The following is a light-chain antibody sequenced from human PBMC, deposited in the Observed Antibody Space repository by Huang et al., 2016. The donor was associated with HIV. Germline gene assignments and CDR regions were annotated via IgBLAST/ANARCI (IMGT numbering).Light chain of an antibody. CDR1: QSISTW. Sequence: DIQMTQSSSTLSASVGDRVTIACRASQSISTWLAWDQQKPGRAPNPLIYVASTLGSGVPARFSGGGSGTDFTLTISSLQPDDFATYYCQQYNSFPWTFGQGTKVEV. J-gene: IGKJ1*01. V-gene: IGKV1-5*03. CDR3: QQYNSFPWT. CDR2: VAS.